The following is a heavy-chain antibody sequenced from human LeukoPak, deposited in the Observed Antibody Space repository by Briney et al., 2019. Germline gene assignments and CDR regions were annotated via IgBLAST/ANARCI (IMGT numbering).Heavy chain of an antibody. J-gene: IGHJ4*02. CDR1: GFTFSNAW. V-gene: IGHV3-15*01. CDR3: TTEAEWLLLPYYFDY. CDR2: IKSKTDGGTT. Sequence: PGGSLRLSCAASGFTFSNAWMSWVRQAPGKGLEWVGRIKSKTDGGTTDYAAPVKGRFTISRDDSKNTLYLQMNSLKTEDAAVYYCTTEAEWLLLPYYFDYWGQGTLVTVSS. D-gene: IGHD3-22*01.